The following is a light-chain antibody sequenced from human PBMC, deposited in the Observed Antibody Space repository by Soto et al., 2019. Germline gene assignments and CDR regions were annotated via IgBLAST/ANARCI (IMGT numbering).Light chain of an antibody. V-gene: IGKV3-20*01. CDR2: DAS. J-gene: IGKJ5*01. CDR3: QLYDGSSIR. CDR1: QSIRYNY. Sequence: VLTQAPVTLHLYPGARATLSCRASQSIRYNYLAWYQQRPGQAPRLLIYDASSRATGVPDRFSGSGSGTDFTLTISRLEPEDFAVYSCQLYDGSSIRFGHGTRLE.